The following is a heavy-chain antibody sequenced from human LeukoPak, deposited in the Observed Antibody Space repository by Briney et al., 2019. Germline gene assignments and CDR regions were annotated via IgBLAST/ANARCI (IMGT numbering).Heavy chain of an antibody. Sequence: GASVKVSCKASGYTFTSYGISWVRQAPGQGLEWMGWISAYNGNTNYAQKLQGRVTMTTDTSTSTAYMELRSLRSDDTAVYYCARVHGDFWSGYYAYYYYGMDVWGQGTTVTVSS. J-gene: IGHJ6*02. CDR3: ARVHGDFWSGYYAYYYYGMDV. V-gene: IGHV1-18*01. CDR1: GYTFTSYG. CDR2: ISAYNGNT. D-gene: IGHD3-3*01.